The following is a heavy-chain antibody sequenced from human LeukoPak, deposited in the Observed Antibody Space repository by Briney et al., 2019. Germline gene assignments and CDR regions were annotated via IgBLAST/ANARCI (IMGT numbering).Heavy chain of an antibody. D-gene: IGHD2-2*01. CDR2: IYYSGST. V-gene: IGHV4-39*07. Sequence: SETLSLTCTVSGGSISSSSYYWGWIRQPPGKGLEWIGTIYYSGSTYYNPSLKSRVTISVDASKNQFSLKLSSVTAADTAVYYCARESDRYCYSTSCPNWYDPWGQETLVTVSS. J-gene: IGHJ5*02. CDR1: GGSISSSSYY. CDR3: ARESDRYCYSTSCPNWYDP.